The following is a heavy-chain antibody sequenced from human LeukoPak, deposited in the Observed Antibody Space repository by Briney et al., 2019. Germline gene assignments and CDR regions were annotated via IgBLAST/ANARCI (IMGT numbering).Heavy chain of an antibody. Sequence: PSETLSLTCTVSGGSISSYYWSWIRQPPGKGLEWIGYIYYSGSTNYNPSLKSRVTLSVDTSKNQFSLKLSSVTAANTAVYYCARDDYGGNSNWFDPWGQGTLVTVSS. CDR1: GGSISSYY. D-gene: IGHD4-23*01. V-gene: IGHV4-59*01. CDR3: ARDDYGGNSNWFDP. J-gene: IGHJ5*02. CDR2: IYYSGST.